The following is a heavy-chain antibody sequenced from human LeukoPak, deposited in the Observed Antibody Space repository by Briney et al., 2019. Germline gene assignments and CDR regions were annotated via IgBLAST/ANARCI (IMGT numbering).Heavy chain of an antibody. CDR1: GYSFTSYW. CDR2: IYPGDSDT. Sequence: GESLKISCKGSGYSFTSYWIGWVRQMPGKGLEWMGIIYPGDSDTTYSPSFQGQVTISADKSISTAYLQWSSLKASDTAMYYCARPSGSYDWRTGFDYWGQGTLVTVSS. CDR3: ARPSGSYDWRTGFDY. V-gene: IGHV5-51*01. J-gene: IGHJ4*02. D-gene: IGHD1-26*01.